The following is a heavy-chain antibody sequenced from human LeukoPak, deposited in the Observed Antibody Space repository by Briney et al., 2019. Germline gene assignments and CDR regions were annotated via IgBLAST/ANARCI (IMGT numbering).Heavy chain of an antibody. V-gene: IGHV5-10-1*01. CDR1: GYSYTTYW. Sequence: GESLKISCKGSGYSYTTYWISWVRQMPGKGLEWMGWIDPSDSYTKYSPSFQGHVTISADKSISNAYLQWSSLKASDTAMYYCARQSYDILTGHYIDAFDIWGQGTMVTVSS. CDR3: ARQSYDILTGHYIDAFDI. CDR2: IDPSDSYT. J-gene: IGHJ3*02. D-gene: IGHD3-9*01.